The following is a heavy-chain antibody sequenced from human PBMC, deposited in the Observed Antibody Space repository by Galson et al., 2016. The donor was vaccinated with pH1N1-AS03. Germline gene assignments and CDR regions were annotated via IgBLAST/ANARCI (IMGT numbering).Heavy chain of an antibody. D-gene: IGHD3-10*01. V-gene: IGHV1-46*01. Sequence: SVKVSSKASGYTFSRYYMHWMRRAPGQGPEWMGVIDPSIGSTTYAQKFQGRVNMTRDTATTTAHMELRSLRSDDTAVYYCATYGSGSRGGFDYWGQGALI. CDR1: GYTFSRYY. J-gene: IGHJ4*02. CDR2: IDPSIGST. CDR3: ATYGSGSRGGFDY.